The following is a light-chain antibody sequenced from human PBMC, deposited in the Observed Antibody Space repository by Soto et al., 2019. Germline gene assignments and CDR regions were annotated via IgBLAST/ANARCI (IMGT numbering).Light chain of an antibody. V-gene: IGLV1-51*01. CDR3: GTWDSSLSASYV. CDR1: SSNIGNNY. Sequence: QSVLTQPSSVSAAPGQKVTIACSGSSSNIGNNYVSWYQQLPGTAPKLLIYDNNKRPSGIPDRFSGSKSGTSATLGITGLQTGDEAEYYCGTWDSSLSASYVFGTGTKVTVL. J-gene: IGLJ1*01. CDR2: DNN.